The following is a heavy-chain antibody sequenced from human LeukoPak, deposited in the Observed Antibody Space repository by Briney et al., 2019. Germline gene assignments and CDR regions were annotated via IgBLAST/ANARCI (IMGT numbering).Heavy chain of an antibody. Sequence: PGGPLRLSCAASGFTFDDYAMHWVRQAPGKGLEWVSGISWNSGSIGYADSVKGRFTISRDNAKNSLYLQMNSLRAEDTALYYCAKGVPGAYYYYGMDVWGQGTTVTVSS. CDR3: AKGVPGAYYYYGMDV. V-gene: IGHV3-9*01. D-gene: IGHD3-10*01. CDR2: ISWNSGSI. J-gene: IGHJ6*02. CDR1: GFTFDDYA.